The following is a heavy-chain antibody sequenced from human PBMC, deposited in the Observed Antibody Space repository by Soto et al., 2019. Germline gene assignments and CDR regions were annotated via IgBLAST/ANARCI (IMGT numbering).Heavy chain of an antibody. CDR1: GYTFTSYG. CDR3: AREGTYYDILTGYIRGWFDP. J-gene: IGHJ5*02. D-gene: IGHD3-9*01. Sequence: GASVKVSCKASGYTFTSYGISWVRQAPGQGLEWMGWISAYNGNTNYAQKLQGRVTMTTDTSTSTAYMELRSLRSDDTAVYYCAREGTYYDILTGYIRGWFDPWGQGTLVTVSS. V-gene: IGHV1-18*01. CDR2: ISAYNGNT.